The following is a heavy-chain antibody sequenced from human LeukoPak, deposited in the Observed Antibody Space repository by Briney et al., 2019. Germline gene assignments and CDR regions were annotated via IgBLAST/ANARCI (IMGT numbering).Heavy chain of an antibody. D-gene: IGHD3-16*02. CDR3: ARDRTGRIIDFDF. J-gene: IGHJ4*02. CDR1: GFTFTTYG. V-gene: IGHV1-18*01. CDR2: ISAYNGNT. Sequence: ASVKVSCKASGFTFTTYGFSWVRQAPGQGLEWMGWISAYNGNTNYAQKFQGRVTMTTDTSTSTAYTEAMSLRFDDTAVYYCARDRTGRIIDFDFWGQGTLVTVSS.